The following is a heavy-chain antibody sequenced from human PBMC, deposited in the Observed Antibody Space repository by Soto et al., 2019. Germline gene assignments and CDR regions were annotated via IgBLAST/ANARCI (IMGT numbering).Heavy chain of an antibody. J-gene: IGHJ6*02. CDR3: ARHYYDILTGSNYYYGMDV. CDR2: IDPSDSYT. Sequence: ASVKVSCKASGYTFTSYYMHWVRQAPGQGLEWMGRIDPSDSYTNYSPSFQGHVTISADKSISTAYLQWSSLKASDTAMYYCARHYYDILTGSNYYYGMDVWGQGTTVTAP. V-gene: IGHV5-10-1*01. CDR1: GYTFTSYY. D-gene: IGHD3-9*01.